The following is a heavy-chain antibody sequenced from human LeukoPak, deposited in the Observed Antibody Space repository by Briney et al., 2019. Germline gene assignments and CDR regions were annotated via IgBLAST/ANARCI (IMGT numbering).Heavy chain of an antibody. J-gene: IGHJ6*02. D-gene: IGHD4-17*01. CDR1: GGSISSSSYY. CDR3: ARARFEVYTVRSFYYGVDV. CDR2: INDSGST. Sequence: SETLSLTCTVSGGSISSSSYYWSWIRQPPGKGLEWIGEINDSGSTSYTPSLKNRVTISLDTSKNQFSLKLFSMTAADTAVYYCARARFEVYTVRSFYYGVDVWGQGTTVTVSS. V-gene: IGHV4-39*07.